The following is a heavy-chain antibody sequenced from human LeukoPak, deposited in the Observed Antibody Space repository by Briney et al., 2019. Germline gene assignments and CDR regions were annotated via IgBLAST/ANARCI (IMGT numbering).Heavy chain of an antibody. D-gene: IGHD3-3*01. CDR3: ARVPSPIFGVSNWFDP. J-gene: IGHJ5*02. CDR2: INPSGSNT. CDR1: GFSLSDFE. Sequence: PGGSLRLSCAASGFSLSDFEMSWVRQAPGKGLEWISYINPSGSNTFSADSVKGRFTISRDNAKNSVYLQMNSLRAEDTAVYYCARVPSPIFGVSNWFDPWGQGTLVTVSS. V-gene: IGHV3-48*03.